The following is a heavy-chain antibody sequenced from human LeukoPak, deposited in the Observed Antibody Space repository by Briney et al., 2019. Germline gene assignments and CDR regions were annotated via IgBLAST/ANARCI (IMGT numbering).Heavy chain of an antibody. Sequence: ASVKVSCKASGYTFTSYDINWVRQATGQGLEWMGWMNPNSGNTGYAQKFQGRVTMTRSTSISTAYMELSSLRSEDTAVYYRARGNLDTGRTDFDYWGQGTLVTVSS. V-gene: IGHV1-8*01. CDR1: GYTFTSYD. J-gene: IGHJ4*02. CDR2: MNPNSGNT. D-gene: IGHD3/OR15-3a*01. CDR3: ARGNLDTGRTDFDY.